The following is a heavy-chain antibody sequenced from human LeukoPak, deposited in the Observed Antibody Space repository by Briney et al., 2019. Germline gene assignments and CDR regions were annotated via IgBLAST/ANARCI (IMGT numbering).Heavy chain of an antibody. V-gene: IGHV4-30-2*01. CDR3: ARGFYGAGSHFDY. J-gene: IGHJ4*02. CDR1: GGSISSGDFP. D-gene: IGHD3-10*01. CDR2: IFHTGHT. Sequence: PSETLSLTRAVSGGSISSGDFPWSWIRQPPGKGLEWIGYIFHTGHTSYNPSLKSRVTISVDMSKNQLSLRLTSVIAADTAVYYCARGFYGAGSHFDYWGQGTLVTVSS.